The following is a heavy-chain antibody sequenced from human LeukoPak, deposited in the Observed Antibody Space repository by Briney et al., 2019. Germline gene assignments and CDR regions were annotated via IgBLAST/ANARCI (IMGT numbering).Heavy chain of an antibody. J-gene: IGHJ4*02. V-gene: IGHV1-24*01. D-gene: IGHD5-18*01. CDR2: FDPEDGET. CDR3: ATAVSYGFAAWDY. Sequence: ASVKVSCKVSGYTLTELSMHWVRQAPGKGLEWMGGFDPEDGETIYAQKFRGRVTMTEDTSTDTAYMELSSLRSEDTAVYYCATAVSYGFAAWDYWGQGTLVTVSS. CDR1: GYTLTELS.